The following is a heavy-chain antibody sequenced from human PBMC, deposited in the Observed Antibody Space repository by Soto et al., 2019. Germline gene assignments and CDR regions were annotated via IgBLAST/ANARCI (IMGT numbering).Heavy chain of an antibody. D-gene: IGHD6-13*01. CDR2: IFHTGIT. V-gene: IGHV4-31*03. CDR3: ARDKLQGLAAGGRFDN. J-gene: IGHJ4*02. Sequence: QVQLQESGPGLVKPSQTLSLTCTVSGGSISSGGYYWTWIRQHPGKGLEWIGYIFHTGITLYNPSLQSRVTISVDTSKNQFSLELNAVTAADTAVYYCARDKLQGLAAGGRFDNWGQGTPVTVSS. CDR1: GGSISSGGYY.